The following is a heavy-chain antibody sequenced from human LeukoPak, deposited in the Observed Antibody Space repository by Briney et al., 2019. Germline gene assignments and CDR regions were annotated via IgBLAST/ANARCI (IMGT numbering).Heavy chain of an antibody. CDR3: ARWGRYGAGDY. CDR2: INTDGSST. CDR1: GFTFSTYW. J-gene: IGHJ4*02. D-gene: IGHD3-16*01. V-gene: IGHV3-74*01. Sequence: PGGSLRLSCAASGFTFSTYWMSWVRQAPGKGVVWVSHINTDGSSTTYADSVKGRFTISRDNAKNTLYLQMNSLRAEDTAVYYFARWGRYGAGDYWGQGTLVTVSS.